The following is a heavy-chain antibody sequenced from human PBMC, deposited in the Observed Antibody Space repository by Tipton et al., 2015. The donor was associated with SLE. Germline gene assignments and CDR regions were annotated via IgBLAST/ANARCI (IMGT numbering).Heavy chain of an antibody. CDR3: VRSTTSQGRMDV. D-gene: IGHD1-1*01. CDR1: GGSISSYY. CDR2: IYYTGST. Sequence: TLSLTCTVSGGSISSYYWSWIRQPPGKGLEWIGDIYYTGSTYYNLSLKSRVTISVDTSKNQFSLNLTSVTASDTAVYYCVRSTTSQGRMDVWGQGTTVTVPS. V-gene: IGHV4-59*04. J-gene: IGHJ6*02.